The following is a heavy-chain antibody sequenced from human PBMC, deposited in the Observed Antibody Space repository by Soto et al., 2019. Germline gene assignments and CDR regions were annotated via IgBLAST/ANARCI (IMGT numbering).Heavy chain of an antibody. D-gene: IGHD5-12*01. CDR2: TSPAGSST. V-gene: IGHV3-74*01. J-gene: IGHJ4*02. Sequence: DVQLVESGGGIVQPGGSLRLSWEASGLTVTSYWMHGVRQAPWKGLVWVSRTSPAGSSTYNADFVRGRFTISKDTAKNKLYLQINSLGAEDTAVYYCARGNTGYGNFDYWGQGTLVTVSS. CDR3: ARGNTGYGNFDY. CDR1: GLTVTSYW.